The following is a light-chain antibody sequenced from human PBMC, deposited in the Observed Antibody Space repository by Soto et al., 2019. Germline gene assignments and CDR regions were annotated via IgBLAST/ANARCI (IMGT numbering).Light chain of an antibody. J-gene: IGKJ1*01. Sequence: IQLTQSPSSLSASVGDRVTITCRASQGISSYLAWYQQKPGKAPKLLIYAASTLQSGVPSRFSGSGSGTDFTLTIGSLQPEDFATDYCQQYYSYPRTFGQGTKVEIK. V-gene: IGKV1-9*01. CDR2: AAS. CDR1: QGISSY. CDR3: QQYYSYPRT.